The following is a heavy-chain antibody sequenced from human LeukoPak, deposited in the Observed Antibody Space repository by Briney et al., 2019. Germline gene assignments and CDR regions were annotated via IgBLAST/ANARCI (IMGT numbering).Heavy chain of an antibody. J-gene: IGHJ4*02. V-gene: IGHV3-9*03. CDR1: GSTFDDYA. Sequence: GGSLRLSCAASGSTFDDYAMHWVRQAPGKGLEWVSSISWNSNSIDYADSVKGRFTISRDNAKNSLYLQLNSLRAEDMALYYCARGRYYHDTSGYYSLDYWGQGTLVTVSS. D-gene: IGHD3-22*01. CDR3: ARGRYYHDTSGYYSLDY. CDR2: ISWNSNSI.